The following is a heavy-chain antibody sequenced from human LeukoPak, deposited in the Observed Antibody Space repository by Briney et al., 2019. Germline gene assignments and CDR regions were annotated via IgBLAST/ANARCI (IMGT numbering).Heavy chain of an antibody. V-gene: IGHV3-7*01. CDR3: ARFKGGSCPPCYYYYYMDV. J-gene: IGHJ6*03. CDR1: GFTFSSYN. D-gene: IGHD2-15*01. CDR2: IKEDGSEK. Sequence: GGSLRLSCAASGFTFSSYNMNWVRQAKGKGLECVAKIKEDGSEKHYVDSVKGRFTISRDNAKNSLYLQMNSLRAEDTAVYYCARFKGGSCPPCYYYYYMDVWGKGTTVTVSS.